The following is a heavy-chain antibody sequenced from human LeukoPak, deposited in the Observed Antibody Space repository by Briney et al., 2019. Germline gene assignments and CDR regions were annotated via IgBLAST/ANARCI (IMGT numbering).Heavy chain of an antibody. Sequence: ASVKVSCKASGYTFTSYNIHWVRQATGQGLEWMGWMNPNSGDTGYIQKFQGRVSITRDTSISTAYMELSSLTSEDTAVYYCARAHASLRITMIVVGEHAFDIWGQGTMVTVSS. CDR2: MNPNSGDT. V-gene: IGHV1-8*01. CDR3: ARAHASLRITMIVVGEHAFDI. J-gene: IGHJ3*02. D-gene: IGHD3-22*01. CDR1: GYTFTSYN.